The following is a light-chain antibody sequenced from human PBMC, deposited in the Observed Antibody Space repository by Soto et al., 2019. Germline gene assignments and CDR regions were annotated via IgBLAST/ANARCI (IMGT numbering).Light chain of an antibody. V-gene: IGKV3-15*01. J-gene: IGKJ1*01. CDR3: QQYYNWPLT. CDR2: AAS. CDR1: QGISSN. Sequence: DIVLTQSPATLSVSVGDRVTLSCRASQGISSNLAWYQQKPGKAPRLLIYAASTRDSGVPARFSGSGSGTEFTLTISSLQSEDFATYYCQQYYNWPLTFGQGTKVDIK.